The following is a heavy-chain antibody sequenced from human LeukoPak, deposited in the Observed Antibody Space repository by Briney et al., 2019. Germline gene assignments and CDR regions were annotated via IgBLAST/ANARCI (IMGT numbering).Heavy chain of an antibody. Sequence: GASVKVSCKASGYTFTSYGISWVRQAPGQGLEWMGWISAYNGNTNYAQKLQGRVTMTEDTSTDTAYMELSSLRSEDTAVYYCATLHSSSWHYYFDYWGQGTLVTVSS. CDR2: ISAYNGNT. CDR1: GYTFTSYG. D-gene: IGHD6-13*01. CDR3: ATLHSSSWHYYFDY. V-gene: IGHV1-18*01. J-gene: IGHJ4*02.